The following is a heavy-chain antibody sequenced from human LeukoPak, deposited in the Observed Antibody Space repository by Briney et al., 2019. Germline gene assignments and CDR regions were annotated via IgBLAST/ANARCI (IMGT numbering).Heavy chain of an antibody. J-gene: IGHJ6*02. D-gene: IGHD5-12*01. Sequence: SETLSLTCTVSGVSITSGGYYWSWIRQHPGKGLEWIGYIYYSGSTYYNPSLKSRVTISVDTSKNQFSLKLSSVTAADTAVYYCARDPGGYDYYYYGMDVWGQGTTVTVSS. CDR3: ARDPGGYDYYYYGMDV. CDR2: IYYSGST. V-gene: IGHV4-31*03. CDR1: GVSITSGGYY.